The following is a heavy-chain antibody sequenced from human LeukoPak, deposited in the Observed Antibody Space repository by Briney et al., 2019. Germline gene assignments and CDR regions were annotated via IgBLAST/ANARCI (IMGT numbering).Heavy chain of an antibody. J-gene: IGHJ4*02. V-gene: IGHV3-23*01. Sequence: GGSLRLSCAASGFTFSSFAMSWVRQAPGKGLEWISVISASGGSTYYADSVKGRFTISRDNAKNSLYLQMNSLRAEDTAVYYCARVSTEELDYWGQGTLVTVSS. CDR2: ISASGGST. CDR1: GFTFSSFA. CDR3: ARVSTEELDY. D-gene: IGHD1-1*01.